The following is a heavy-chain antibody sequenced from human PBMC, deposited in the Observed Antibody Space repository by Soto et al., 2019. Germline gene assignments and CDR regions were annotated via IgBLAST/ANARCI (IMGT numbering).Heavy chain of an antibody. Sequence: GGSLRLSCAASGFTFSSYWMSWVRQAPGKGLEWVANIKQDGSEKYYVDSVKGRFTISRDNAKNSLYLQMNSLRAEDTAVYYCARNRGYSSGYQPIDYWGQGTLVTVSS. CDR2: IKQDGSEK. D-gene: IGHD6-19*01. CDR3: ARNRGYSSGYQPIDY. J-gene: IGHJ4*02. V-gene: IGHV3-7*01. CDR1: GFTFSSYW.